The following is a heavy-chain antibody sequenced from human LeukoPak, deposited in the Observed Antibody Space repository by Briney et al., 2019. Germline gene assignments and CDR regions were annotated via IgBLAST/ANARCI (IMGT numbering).Heavy chain of an antibody. CDR1: GFTFSSCY. J-gene: IGHJ4*02. D-gene: IGHD6-13*01. CDR2: ITSAGTY. CDR3: ARDLEAANTYYFDY. Sequence: LAGGSLRLSCAASGFTFSSCYMSWVRQAPGKALKWVSIITSAGTYDDADAVDGRFTISRDNSKNTVYLLVNSLSDEDTAVYYCARDLEAANTYYFDYWGQGTMVTVSS. V-gene: IGHV3-66*01.